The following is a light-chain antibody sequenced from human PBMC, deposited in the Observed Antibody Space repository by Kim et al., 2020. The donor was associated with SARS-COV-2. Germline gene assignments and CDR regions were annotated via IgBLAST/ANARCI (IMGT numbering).Light chain of an antibody. CDR1: QSVSSN. Sequence: VSPGERAPLSGRASQSVSSNLAWYQQKPGQAPRLLIYGASTRATGIPAGFSGSGSGTEFTLIISSLQSEDFAVYFCQQYNNWPLTFGGGTKVDIK. CDR3: QQYNNWPLT. CDR2: GAS. V-gene: IGKV3-15*01. J-gene: IGKJ4*01.